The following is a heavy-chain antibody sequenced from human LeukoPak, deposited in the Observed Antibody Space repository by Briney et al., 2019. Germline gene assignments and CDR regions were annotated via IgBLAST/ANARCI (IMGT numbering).Heavy chain of an antibody. Sequence: GGSLRLSCAASGFTVSSNYMSWVRQAPGKGLEWVSVIYSGGSTYYADSVKGGFTISRDNSKNTLYLQMNSLRAEDTAVYYCARGGSGSYRSYWGQGTLVTVSS. CDR1: GFTVSSNY. J-gene: IGHJ4*02. V-gene: IGHV3-66*01. CDR2: IYSGGST. D-gene: IGHD1-26*01. CDR3: ARGGSGSYRSY.